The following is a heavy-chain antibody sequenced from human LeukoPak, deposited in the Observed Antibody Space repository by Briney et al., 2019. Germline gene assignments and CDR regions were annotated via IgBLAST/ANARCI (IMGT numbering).Heavy chain of an antibody. J-gene: IGHJ5*02. CDR3: ARGGHSGWYKGYNWFDP. Sequence: SETLSLTCTVSGGSISSYYWSWIRQPAGKGLVWIGRIYTSGSTNYNPSLKSRVTMSVDTSKNQFSLKLSSVTAADTAVYYCARGGHSGWYKGYNWFDPWGQGTLVTVSS. CDR2: IYTSGST. CDR1: GGSISSYY. D-gene: IGHD6-19*01. V-gene: IGHV4-4*07.